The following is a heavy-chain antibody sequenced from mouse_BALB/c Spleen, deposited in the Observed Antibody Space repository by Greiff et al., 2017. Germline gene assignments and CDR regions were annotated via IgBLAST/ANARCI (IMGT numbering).Heavy chain of an antibody. V-gene: IGHV1-4*01. CDR2: INPSSGYT. J-gene: IGHJ4*01. D-gene: IGHD1-1*01. Sequence: VQLHQSGAELARPGASVKMSCKASGYTFTSYTMHWVKQRPGQGLEWIGYINPSSGYTNYNQKFKDKATLTADKSSSTAYMQLSSLTSEDSAVYYCARSPYYGSDAMDYWGQGTSVTVSS. CDR1: GYTFTSYT. CDR3: ARSPYYGSDAMDY.